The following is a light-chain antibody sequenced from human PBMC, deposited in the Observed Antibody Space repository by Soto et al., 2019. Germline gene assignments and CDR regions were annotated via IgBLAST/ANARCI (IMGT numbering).Light chain of an antibody. CDR2: GAS. CDR3: QPYGSSPPNFT. V-gene: IGKV3-20*01. CDR1: QSVSSNY. Sequence: EIVLTQSPGTLSLSPGERATLSCRASQSVSSNYLAWYQQRPGQAPRLLIFGASYRATGIPDRFSGSGSGTDFTLTISRLEPEDFAVYYCQPYGSSPPNFTFGPGTKVDSK. J-gene: IGKJ3*01.